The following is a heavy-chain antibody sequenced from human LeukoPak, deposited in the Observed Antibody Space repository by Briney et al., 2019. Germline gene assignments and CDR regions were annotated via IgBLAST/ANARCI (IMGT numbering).Heavy chain of an antibody. CDR3: ARRTLCCGERFDP. Sequence: SETLSLTCTVSGGSISSSSYYWDWIRQPPGKGLEWIGNLYDSGSTHYNPSLRSRVTISADTSKNQFSLKLSSVTAADTAVYYCARRTLCCGERFDPWGQGTLVTVSS. CDR2: LYDSGST. V-gene: IGHV4-39*01. CDR1: GGSISSSSYY. D-gene: IGHD3-16*01. J-gene: IGHJ5*02.